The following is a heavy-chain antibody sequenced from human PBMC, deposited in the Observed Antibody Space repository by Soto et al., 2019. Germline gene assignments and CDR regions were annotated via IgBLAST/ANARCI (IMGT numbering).Heavy chain of an antibody. V-gene: IGHV1-3*01. J-gene: IGHJ3*02. CDR3: ARDILPRLLRYFDWLPNDAFDI. Sequence: GASVKVSCKASGYTFASYARQWVRQAPGQRLEWMGWINAGNGNTKYSQKFQGRVTITRDTSASTAYMEMSSLRSEDTAVYYCARDILPRLLRYFDWLPNDAFDIWGQGTIVTVSS. D-gene: IGHD3-9*01. CDR2: INAGNGNT. CDR1: GYTFASYA.